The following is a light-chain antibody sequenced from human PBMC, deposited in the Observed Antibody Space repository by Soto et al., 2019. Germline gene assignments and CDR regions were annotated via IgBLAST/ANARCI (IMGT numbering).Light chain of an antibody. CDR2: DVT. CDR3: SSYTSSSTLYV. V-gene: IGLV2-14*01. CDR1: SSDVGDNNY. Sequence: QSALTQPASVSGSPGQSITISGTGTSSDVGDNNYVSWYQQHPGKAPKLMIYDVTHRPSGISNRFSGSKSGNTASLAISGIQAEDEADDYCSSYTSSSTLYVVGTGTKRTVL. J-gene: IGLJ1*01.